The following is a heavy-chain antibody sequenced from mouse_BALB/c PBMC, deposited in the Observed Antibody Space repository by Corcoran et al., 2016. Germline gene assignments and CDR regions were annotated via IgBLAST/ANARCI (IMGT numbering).Heavy chain of an antibody. J-gene: IGHJ2*01. V-gene: IGHV3-6*02. CDR2: ISYDGSN. CDR3: ARDYYGSSYFDY. CDR1: GYSITSGYY. Sequence: DVQLQESGPGLVKPSQSLSLTYSVTGYSITSGYYWNWIRQFPGNKLEWMGYISYDGSNNYNPSLKNRISITRDTSKNQFFLKLNSVTTEDTATYYCARDYYGSSYFDYWGQGTTLTVSS. D-gene: IGHD1-1*01.